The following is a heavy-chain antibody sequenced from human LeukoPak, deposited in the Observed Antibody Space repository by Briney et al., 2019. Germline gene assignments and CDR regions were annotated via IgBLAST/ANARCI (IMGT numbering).Heavy chain of an antibody. Sequence: SETLSLTCAVYGGSFSGYYWSRIRQPPGKGLEWIGEINHSGSTNYNPSLKSRVTISVDTSKNQFSLKLSSVTAADTAVYYCARVGQWFGFDFWGQGTLVTVSS. V-gene: IGHV4-34*01. J-gene: IGHJ4*02. CDR2: INHSGST. CDR3: ARVGQWFGFDF. D-gene: IGHD3-16*01. CDR1: GGSFSGYY.